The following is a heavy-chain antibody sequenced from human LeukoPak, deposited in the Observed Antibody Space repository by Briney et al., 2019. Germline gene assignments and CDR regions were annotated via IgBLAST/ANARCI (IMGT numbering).Heavy chain of an antibody. D-gene: IGHD6-19*01. CDR3: ARRSEWLVGSVYYYGMDV. J-gene: IGHJ6*02. CDR2: ISRISTSI. CDR1: GFTFSSYR. V-gene: IGHV3-48*02. Sequence: GSLRLSCPASGFTFSSYRMNWVRQAPAKGLEWVSYISRISTSIYYPDSVKGRFTISRDNAKNSLYLEMNSLRDEDTAVYYCARRSEWLVGSVYYYGMDVWGQGTTVTVSS.